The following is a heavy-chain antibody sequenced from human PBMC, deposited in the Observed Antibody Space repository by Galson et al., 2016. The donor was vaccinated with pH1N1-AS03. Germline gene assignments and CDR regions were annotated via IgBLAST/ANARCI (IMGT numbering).Heavy chain of an antibody. CDR3: ARGKRDSYNLGAVEY. D-gene: IGHD5-24*01. CDR1: GDTFSNYA. Sequence: SVKVSCKASGDTFSNYAISWVRQAPGQGLEWMGGVIPTLGITKHAQNFQDRVTITADKSTSTVYLELSSLRSEDTAAYYCARGKRDSYNLGAVEYWGQGTQVTVSS. V-gene: IGHV1-69*10. J-gene: IGHJ4*02. CDR2: VIPTLGIT.